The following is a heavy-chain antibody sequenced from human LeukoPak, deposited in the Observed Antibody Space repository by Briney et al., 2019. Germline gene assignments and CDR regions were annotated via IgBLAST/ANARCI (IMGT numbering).Heavy chain of an antibody. Sequence: PGGSLRLSCVGSGVIVRSNYMTWVRQAPGKGLEWVSILYHGGSTYYADPVKGRFSISRDTSKNTLYLRINSLRVEDTAVYYCATRRFGELTYWGQGTLVTVSS. J-gene: IGHJ4*02. V-gene: IGHV3-66*01. CDR1: GVIVRSNY. CDR3: ATRRFGELTY. D-gene: IGHD3-10*01. CDR2: LYHGGST.